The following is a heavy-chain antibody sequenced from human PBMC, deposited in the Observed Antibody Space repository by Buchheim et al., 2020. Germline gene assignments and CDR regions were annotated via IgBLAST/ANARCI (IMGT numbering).Heavy chain of an antibody. D-gene: IGHD2-8*01. CDR1: GYSICSSNW. V-gene: IGHV4-28*01. Sequence: QVQLQESGPGLVKPSDTLSLTCAVSGYSICSSNWWGWIRQPPGKGLEWIGYIYYSGSTYYNPSLKSRVTMSVDTAKNTFSLKLSSVTAVDTAVYYCARNTQYCTNGVCQNWFDPWGQGTL. CDR2: IYYSGST. J-gene: IGHJ5*02. CDR3: ARNTQYCTNGVCQNWFDP.